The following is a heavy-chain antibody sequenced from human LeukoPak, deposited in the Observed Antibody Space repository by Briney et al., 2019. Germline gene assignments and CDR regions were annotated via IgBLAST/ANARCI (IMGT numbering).Heavy chain of an antibody. D-gene: IGHD6-19*01. CDR2: ISSSSSTI. CDR1: GFTFSSYS. J-gene: IGHJ4*02. Sequence: GGSLRLSCAASGFTFSSYSMNWVRQAPGKGLEWVSYISSSSSTIYYADSVKGRFTISRDNAKNSLYLQMNSLRAEDTAVYYCARDGQGRIAVATAHIDYWGQGTLVTVSS. CDR3: ARDGQGRIAVATAHIDY. V-gene: IGHV3-48*04.